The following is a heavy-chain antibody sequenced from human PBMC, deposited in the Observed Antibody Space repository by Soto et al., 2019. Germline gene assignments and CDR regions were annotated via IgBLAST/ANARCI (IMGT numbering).Heavy chain of an antibody. J-gene: IGHJ3*02. D-gene: IGHD2-21*01. V-gene: IGHV4-59*01. CDR3: ARDPRFRGRDAFDI. CDR2: IYYSGST. Sequence: PSETLSLTCTVSGGSISSYYWSWIRQPPGKGLEWIGYIYYSGSTNCNPSLKSRVTISVDTSENQFSLKLSSVTAADTAVYYCARDPRFRGRDAFDIWGQGTMVT. CDR1: GGSISSYY.